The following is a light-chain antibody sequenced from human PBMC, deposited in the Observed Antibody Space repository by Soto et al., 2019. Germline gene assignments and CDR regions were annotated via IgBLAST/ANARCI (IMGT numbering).Light chain of an antibody. CDR3: QQYTNTNSPWM. CDR1: QTISTW. Sequence: DIQVTQSPPTLSASVGDRVTITCRASQTISTWMAWYQQKPGKAPKLLVYDASTLQSGVASRCSGSGSGTEFTLIISGLQPDDSATYYCQQYTNTNSPWMFRQGTEVEI. J-gene: IGKJ1*01. CDR2: DAS. V-gene: IGKV1-5*01.